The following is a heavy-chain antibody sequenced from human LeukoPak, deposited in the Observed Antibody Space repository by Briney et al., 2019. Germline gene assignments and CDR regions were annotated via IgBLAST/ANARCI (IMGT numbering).Heavy chain of an antibody. CDR2: IYSDNT. Sequence: GGSLRLSCTVSGFTVSSNSMSWVRQAPGKGLEWVSFIYSDNTHYSDSVKGRFTISRDNSKNTLYLQMNSLRAEDTAVYYCARDREQQLVLGWFDPWGQGTLVTVSS. CDR1: GFTVSSNS. J-gene: IGHJ5*02. D-gene: IGHD6-13*01. V-gene: IGHV3-53*01. CDR3: ARDREQQLVLGWFDP.